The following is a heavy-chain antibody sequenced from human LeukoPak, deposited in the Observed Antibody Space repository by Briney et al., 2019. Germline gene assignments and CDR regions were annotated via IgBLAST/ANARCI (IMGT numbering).Heavy chain of an antibody. CDR3: ARGRAGTGSLDY. CDR1: GGSISSYY. V-gene: IGHV4-4*07. J-gene: IGHJ4*02. D-gene: IGHD6-19*01. CDR2: IYTSGST. Sequence: SETLSLTCSVSGGSISSYYWSWIRQLAGKGLEWIGRIYTSGSTNYNPSLKSRVTMSIDTSKNQFSLKLSSVTAADTAVYYCARGRAGTGSLDYWGQGTLVTVSS.